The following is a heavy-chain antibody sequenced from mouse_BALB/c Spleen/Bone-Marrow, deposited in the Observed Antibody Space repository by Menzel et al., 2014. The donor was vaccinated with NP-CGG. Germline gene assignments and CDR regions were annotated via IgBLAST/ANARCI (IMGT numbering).Heavy chain of an antibody. J-gene: IGHJ2*01. Sequence: VQLVESGAELMKPGASVKISCKATGYTFRSHWIEWVKQRPGHGLEWIGEILPGSGSTYYNEKFKGKATLTVDTSSSTAYVDLSSLTSEDSAVYYCARGATALDYWGQGTTLTVSS. CDR3: ARGATALDY. CDR1: GYTFRSHW. D-gene: IGHD1-2*01. V-gene: IGHV1-9*01. CDR2: ILPGSGST.